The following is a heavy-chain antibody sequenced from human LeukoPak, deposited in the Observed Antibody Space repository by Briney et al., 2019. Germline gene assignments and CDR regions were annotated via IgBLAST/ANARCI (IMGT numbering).Heavy chain of an antibody. D-gene: IGHD3-10*01. CDR1: GFTFSSYA. Sequence: GGSLRLSCAASGFTFSSYAMSWVRQAPGKGLEWVSAISGSGGSTYYADSVKGRFTISRDNSKNKLYLQMNSLRAEDTAVYYCAKYGTGYYGSGSYYNESPFDYWGQGTLVTVSS. V-gene: IGHV3-23*01. CDR2: ISGSGGST. CDR3: AKYGTGYYGSGSYYNESPFDY. J-gene: IGHJ4*02.